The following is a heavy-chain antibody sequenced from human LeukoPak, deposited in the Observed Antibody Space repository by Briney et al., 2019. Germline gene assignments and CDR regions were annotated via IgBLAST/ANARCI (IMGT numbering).Heavy chain of an antibody. Sequence: GRSLRLPCAASGFTFDDYAMPWVRQAPGKGLEWVSGISWNSGSIGYADSVKGRFTISRDNAKNSLYLQMNSLRAEDTALYYCAKDTQYSSSGDFDYWGQGTLVTVSS. J-gene: IGHJ4*02. V-gene: IGHV3-9*01. CDR2: ISWNSGSI. D-gene: IGHD6-6*01. CDR3: AKDTQYSSSGDFDY. CDR1: GFTFDDYA.